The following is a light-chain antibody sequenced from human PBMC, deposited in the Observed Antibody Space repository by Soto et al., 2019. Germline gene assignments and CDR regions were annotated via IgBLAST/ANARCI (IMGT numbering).Light chain of an antibody. Sequence: QSVLTQPPSVSGAPGQRVTISCTGTNSNIGAGYDVHWYQQLPGTPPKLLIYDDTYRPSGVPDRFSGSKSGTSASLAITGLQAEDDSNYFCQSYDSSLRGWVFGGGTKLTVL. V-gene: IGLV1-40*01. CDR1: NSNIGAGYD. J-gene: IGLJ3*02. CDR3: QSYDSSLRGWV. CDR2: DDT.